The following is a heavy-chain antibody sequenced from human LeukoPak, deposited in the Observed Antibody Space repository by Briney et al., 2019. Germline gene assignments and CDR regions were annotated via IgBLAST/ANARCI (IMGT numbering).Heavy chain of an antibody. CDR1: GFSFKSFA. CDR2: ISDNGAST. Sequence: GGSLRLSCAASGFSFKSFAMHWVRQAPGKGLEYISAISDNGASTYYAKSVKGRFTISRDNSQNTLWLQMGSLRAEDMAVYYCARDIGYSYGPVDYWGQGTLDTVSS. D-gene: IGHD5-18*01. V-gene: IGHV3-64*01. J-gene: IGHJ4*02. CDR3: ARDIGYSYGPVDY.